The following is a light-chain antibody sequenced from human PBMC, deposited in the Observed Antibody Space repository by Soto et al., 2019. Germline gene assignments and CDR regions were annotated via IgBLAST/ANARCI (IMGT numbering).Light chain of an antibody. CDR3: QQYNSYWT. CDR1: QGISSY. CDR2: DAS. J-gene: IGKJ1*01. V-gene: IGKV1-13*02. Sequence: AIQLTQDQSSLSASVGDRVTITCRSSQGISSYLAWYQQKPGKAPKLLIYDASTLESGVPSRFSGRGSGTEFTLTISGLQPDDFATYYCQQYNSYWTFGQGTKVDIK.